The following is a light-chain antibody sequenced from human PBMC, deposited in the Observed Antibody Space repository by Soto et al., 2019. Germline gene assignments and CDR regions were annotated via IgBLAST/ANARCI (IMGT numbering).Light chain of an antibody. CDR2: STS. V-gene: IGLV8-61*01. CDR1: SGSVSSGNN. Sequence: QTVVTQESSFSVSPGGTVTLTCGLISGSVSSGNNPNWYQQTPGQAPRTLIYSTSTRSSGVPDRFSGSMFGNKAALTITGAQADDESDYYCALLMGNGIPVFGTGTKLTVL. CDR3: ALLMGNGIPV. J-gene: IGLJ1*01.